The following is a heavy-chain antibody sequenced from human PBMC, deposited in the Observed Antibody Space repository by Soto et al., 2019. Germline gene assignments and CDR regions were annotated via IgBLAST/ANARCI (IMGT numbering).Heavy chain of an antibody. D-gene: IGHD6-6*01. J-gene: IGHJ6*01. CDR1: GGSFSGYY. Sequence: PSETLSLTCAVYGGSFSGYYWSWIRQPPGKGQEWIGEINHSGSTNYNPSLKSRVTISVDTSKNQFSLKLSSVTAADTAVYYCARGVTYSSSSDYYYYYGMDVWGQGTTVTVSS. V-gene: IGHV4-34*01. CDR3: ARGVTYSSSSDYYYYYGMDV. CDR2: INHSGST.